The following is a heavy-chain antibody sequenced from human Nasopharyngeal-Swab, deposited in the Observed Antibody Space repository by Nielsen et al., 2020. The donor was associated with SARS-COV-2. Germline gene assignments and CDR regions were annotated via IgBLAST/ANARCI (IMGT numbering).Heavy chain of an antibody. CDR2: IYYSGST. Sequence: ESLKISCTVSGGSISSSSYYWGWIRQPPGMGLEWIGSIYYSGSTYYNPSLKSRVTISVDTSKNQFSLKLSSVTAADTAVYYCARDARGYYDFWSGFFDNWFDPWGQGTLVTVSS. CDR1: GGSISSSSYY. J-gene: IGHJ5*02. CDR3: ARDARGYYDFWSGFFDNWFDP. D-gene: IGHD3-3*01. V-gene: IGHV4-39*07.